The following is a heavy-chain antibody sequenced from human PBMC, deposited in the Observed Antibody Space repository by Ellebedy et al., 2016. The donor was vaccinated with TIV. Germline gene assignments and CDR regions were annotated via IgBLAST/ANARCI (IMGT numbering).Heavy chain of an antibody. V-gene: IGHV4-59*01. CDR3: ARFSPAMEALGFDY. J-gene: IGHJ4*02. CDR2: IYYSGST. D-gene: IGHD5-18*01. Sequence: SETLSLTXTVSGGSISSYYWSWIRQPPGKGLEWIGYIYYSGSTNYNPSLKSRVTISVDTSKNQFSLKLSSVTAADTAVYYCARFSPAMEALGFDYWGQGTLVTVSS. CDR1: GGSISSYY.